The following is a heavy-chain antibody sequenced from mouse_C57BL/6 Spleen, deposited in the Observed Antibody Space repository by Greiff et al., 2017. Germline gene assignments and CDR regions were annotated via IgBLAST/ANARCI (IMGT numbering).Heavy chain of an antibody. CDR1: GYTFTSYW. CDR3: ARRVLRPVAGGY. J-gene: IGHJ2*01. Sequence: QVQLQQPGAELVKPGASVKLSCKASGYTFTSYWMQWVKQRPGQGLEWIGEIDPSDSYTNYNQKFKGKATLTVDTSSSTAYMQRSSLTSEDSAVYYCARRVLRPVAGGYWGQGTTLTVSS. D-gene: IGHD1-2*01. V-gene: IGHV1-50*01. CDR2: IDPSDSYT.